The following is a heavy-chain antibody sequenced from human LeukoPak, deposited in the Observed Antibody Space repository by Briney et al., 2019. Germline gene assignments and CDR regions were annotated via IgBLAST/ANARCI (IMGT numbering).Heavy chain of an antibody. V-gene: IGHV1-46*02. CDR3: ARGSRRDGYNLDY. CDR1: GYTFNTYQ. J-gene: IGHJ4*02. D-gene: IGHD5-24*01. CDR2: INPSGGTT. Sequence: ALVKVSCKTSGYTFNTYQMHWVRQAPGQGLEWMGIINPSGGTTGYAHKLQGRVAMTRDTSTSTVYMELSSLRSEDTAVYYCARGSRRDGYNLDYWGQGTLVTVSS.